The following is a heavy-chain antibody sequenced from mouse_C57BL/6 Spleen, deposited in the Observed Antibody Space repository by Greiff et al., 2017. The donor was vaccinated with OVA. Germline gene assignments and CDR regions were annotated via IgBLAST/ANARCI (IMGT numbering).Heavy chain of an antibody. Sequence: QVQLQQPGAELVKPGASVKLSCKASGYTFTSYWMQWVKQRPGQGLEWIGEIDPSDSYTNYNQKFKGKATLTVDQSSSTAYMQLSSLTSEDSAVYYCASRSSEDFDYWGQGTTLTVSS. J-gene: IGHJ2*01. V-gene: IGHV1-50*01. CDR1: GYTFTSYW. CDR3: ASRSSEDFDY. D-gene: IGHD1-1*01. CDR2: IDPSDSYT.